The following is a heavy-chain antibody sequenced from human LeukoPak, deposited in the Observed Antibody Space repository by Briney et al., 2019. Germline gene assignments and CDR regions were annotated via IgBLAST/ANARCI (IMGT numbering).Heavy chain of an antibody. CDR3: ARAVGRNDY. CDR1: GFTFSTYG. D-gene: IGHD3-10*01. Sequence: GGSLSLSCAASGFTFSTYGMHWVRQAPGKGLEWVAVIWYDGGIKYYADSVKGRFTISRDNSKETLFLQMNSLKAEDTAIYYCARAVGRNDYSGQGTPVTVSS. V-gene: IGHV3-33*01. J-gene: IGHJ4*02. CDR2: IWYDGGIK.